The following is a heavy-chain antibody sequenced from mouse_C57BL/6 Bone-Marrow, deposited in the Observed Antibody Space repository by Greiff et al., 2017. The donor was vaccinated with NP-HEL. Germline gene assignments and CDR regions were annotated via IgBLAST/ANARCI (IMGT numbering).Heavy chain of an antibody. J-gene: IGHJ1*03. V-gene: IGHV5-9-1*02. D-gene: IGHD1-1*01. CDR3: TSFITTVVARYFDV. CDR2: ISSGGDYI. Sequence: EVNLVESGEGLVKPGGSLKLSCAASGFTFSSYAMSWVRQTPEKRLEWVAYISSGGDYIYYADTVKGRFTISRDNARNTLYLQMSSLKSEDTAMYYCTSFITTVVARYFDVWGTGTTVTVSS. CDR1: GFTFSSYA.